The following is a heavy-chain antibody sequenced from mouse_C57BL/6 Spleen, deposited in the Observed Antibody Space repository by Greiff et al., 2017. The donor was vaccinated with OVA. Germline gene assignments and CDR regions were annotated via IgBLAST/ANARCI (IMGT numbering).Heavy chain of an antibody. V-gene: IGHV1-50*01. J-gene: IGHJ1*03. D-gene: IGHD1-1*01. CDR2: IDPSDSYT. CDR3: ARWDYGSSYRWYFDV. Sequence: VQLQQPGAELVKPGASVKLSCKASSYTFTSYWMQWVKQRPGQGLEWIGEIDPSDSYTNYNQKFKGKATLTVDTSSSTAYMQLSSLTSEDSAVYYCARWDYGSSYRWYFDVWGTGTTVTVSS. CDR1: SYTFTSYW.